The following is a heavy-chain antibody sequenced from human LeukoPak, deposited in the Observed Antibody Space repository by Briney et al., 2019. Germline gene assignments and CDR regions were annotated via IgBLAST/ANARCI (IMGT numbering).Heavy chain of an antibody. CDR3: ARSVRSDIVVVPATFQH. CDR1: GGTFSSYA. CDR2: IIPIFGTA. D-gene: IGHD2-2*01. V-gene: IGHV1-69*13. J-gene: IGHJ1*01. Sequence: SVKVSCKASGGTFSSYAISWVRQAPGQGLEWMGGIIPIFGTANHAQKFQGRVTITADESTSTAYMELSSLRSEDTAVYYCARSVRSDIVVVPATFQHWGQGTLVTVSS.